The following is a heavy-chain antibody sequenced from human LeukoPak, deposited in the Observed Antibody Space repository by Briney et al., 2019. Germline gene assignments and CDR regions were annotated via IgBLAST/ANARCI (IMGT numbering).Heavy chain of an antibody. CDR2: IYYSGST. CDR1: GGSISSYY. Sequence: SETLSLTCTVSGGSISSYYWSWIRQPPGKGLEWIGYIYYSGSTNYNPSLKSRVTISVDTSKNQFSLKLSSVTAADTAVYYCARLGSGWFRDNWFDPWGQGTLVTVSS. D-gene: IGHD6-19*01. J-gene: IGHJ5*02. V-gene: IGHV4-59*08. CDR3: ARLGSGWFRDNWFDP.